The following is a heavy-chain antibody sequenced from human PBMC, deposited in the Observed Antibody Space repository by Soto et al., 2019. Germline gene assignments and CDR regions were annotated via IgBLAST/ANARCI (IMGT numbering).Heavy chain of an antibody. J-gene: IGHJ3*02. V-gene: IGHV4-30-4*01. Sequence: SETLSLTCTVSGGSISSGDYYWSWIRQPPGKGLEWIGYIYYSGSTYYNPSLKSRVTISVDTSKNQFSLKLSSVTAADTAVYYCARVIAAAGGDAFDIWGQGTMVTVSS. D-gene: IGHD6-13*01. CDR1: GGSISSGDYY. CDR3: ARVIAAAGGDAFDI. CDR2: IYYSGST.